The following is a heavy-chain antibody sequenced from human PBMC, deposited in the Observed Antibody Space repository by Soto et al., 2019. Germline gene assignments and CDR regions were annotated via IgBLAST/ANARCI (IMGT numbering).Heavy chain of an antibody. CDR1: GGTFSSYA. Sequence: ASVKVSCKASGGTFSSYAISWVRQAPGQGLEWMGGIIPIFGTANYAQKFQGRVTITADESTSTAYMELSSLRSEDTAVYYCARGVAVARVWPYYYYYGMDVWGQGTTVTVSS. J-gene: IGHJ6*02. V-gene: IGHV1-69*13. CDR2: IIPIFGTA. CDR3: ARGVAVARVWPYYYYYGMDV. D-gene: IGHD6-19*01.